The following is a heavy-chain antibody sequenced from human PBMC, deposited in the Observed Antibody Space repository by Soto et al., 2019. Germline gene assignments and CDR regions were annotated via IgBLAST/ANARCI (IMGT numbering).Heavy chain of an antibody. Sequence: HPWGSLRLSCAASGFTFSSYAMSWFRQAPGKGLEWVSAISGSGGSTYYADSVKGRFTISRDNSKNTLYLQMNSLRAEDTAVYYCAKAQEDTRIVVVSATDFWGQGTTVTFSS. CDR1: GFTFSSYA. V-gene: IGHV3-23*01. CDR2: ISGSGGST. CDR3: AKAQEDTRIVVVSATDF. D-gene: IGHD3-22*01. J-gene: IGHJ6*02.